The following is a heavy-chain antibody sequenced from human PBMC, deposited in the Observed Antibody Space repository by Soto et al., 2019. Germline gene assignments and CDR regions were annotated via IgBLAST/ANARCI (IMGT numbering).Heavy chain of an antibody. D-gene: IGHD6-19*01. J-gene: IGHJ5*02. CDR1: GGSIRSGGYS. CDR2: IYHSGST. V-gene: IGHV4-30-2*01. CDR3: ARVRGSCWSLDWFDP. Sequence: PSETMSLTCAVSGGSIRSGGYSWSWIRQPPGKGLEWIGYIYHSGSTSYNPSLKSRFTISLDRSKNQFSLKLSSVTAADTAVYYCARVRGSCWSLDWFDPWGQGTRFTVSS.